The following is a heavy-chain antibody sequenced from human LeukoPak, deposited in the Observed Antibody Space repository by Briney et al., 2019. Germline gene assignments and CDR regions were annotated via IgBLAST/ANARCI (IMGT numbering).Heavy chain of an antibody. CDR3: ARDAGDSGYDLFDY. D-gene: IGHD5-12*01. V-gene: IGHV3-7*05. Sequence: GGSLRLSCAASGFTFSTYWMTWVRQAPGKGLEWVANIKKDGREQNYVDSVKGRFTIPRDNAKNSLYLQMNSLRAEDTAVYYCARDAGDSGYDLFDYWGQGTLVTVSS. CDR2: IKKDGREQ. J-gene: IGHJ4*02. CDR1: GFTFSTYW.